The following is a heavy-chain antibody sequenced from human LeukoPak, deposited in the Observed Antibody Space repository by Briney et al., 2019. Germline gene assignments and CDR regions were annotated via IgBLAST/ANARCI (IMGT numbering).Heavy chain of an antibody. Sequence: GWSLRLSCAASGFTFSSYSMNWVRQAPGKGLEWVSSISSSSSYIYYADSVKGRFTISRDNAKNSLYLQMNSLRAEDTAVYYCARVHLADAFDIWGQGTMVTVSS. V-gene: IGHV3-21*01. CDR3: ARVHLADAFDI. J-gene: IGHJ3*02. CDR1: GFTFSSYS. CDR2: ISSSSSYI.